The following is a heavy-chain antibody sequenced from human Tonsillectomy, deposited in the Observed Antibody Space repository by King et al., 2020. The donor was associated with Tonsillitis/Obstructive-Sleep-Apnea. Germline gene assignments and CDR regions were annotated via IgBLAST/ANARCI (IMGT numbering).Heavy chain of an antibody. CDR1: GFTFSRSW. CDR2: ISSDGTAA. D-gene: IGHD2-2*01. V-gene: IGHV3-74*01. CDR3: ATLPGV. J-gene: IGHJ6*04. Sequence: VQLVESGGGLVQPGGSLRLSCAASGFTFSRSWMHWVRQGPGKWLVWVSRISSDGTAANYADSVRGRFTISRDNAKNTLYLQMNSLRAEDTAVYYCATLPGVWGKGTTVTVSS.